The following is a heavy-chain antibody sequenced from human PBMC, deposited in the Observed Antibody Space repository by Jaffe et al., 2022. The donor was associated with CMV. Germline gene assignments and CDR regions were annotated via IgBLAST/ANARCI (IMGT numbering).Heavy chain of an antibody. J-gene: IGHJ6*02. CDR3: ARTIAAAGTKGSGYYGMDV. V-gene: IGHV2-70*01. CDR2: IDWDDDK. Sequence: QVTLRESGPALVKPTQTLTLTCTFSGFSLSTSGMCVSWIRQPPGKALEWLALIDWDDDKYYSTSLKTRLTISKDTSKNQVVLTMTNMDPVDTATYYCARTIAAAGTKGSGYYGMDVWGQGTTVTVSS. D-gene: IGHD6-13*01. CDR1: GFSLSTSGMC.